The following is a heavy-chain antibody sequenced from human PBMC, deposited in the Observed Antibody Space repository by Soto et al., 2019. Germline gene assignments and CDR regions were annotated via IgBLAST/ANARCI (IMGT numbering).Heavy chain of an antibody. CDR1: GFTFSSYW. CDR3: SRDPGGRAYYYGTDG. J-gene: IGHJ6*02. D-gene: IGHD1-26*01. Sequence: GSLRRSCAATGFTFSSYWMSWVRQAPGTGLEWVANIKQDGSEKYYVDSVKGRFTISRDNAKNSLYLQMNSLRAEDTAVYYCSRDPGGRAYYYGTDGWAQGATVTVSS. CDR2: IKQDGSEK. V-gene: IGHV3-7*01.